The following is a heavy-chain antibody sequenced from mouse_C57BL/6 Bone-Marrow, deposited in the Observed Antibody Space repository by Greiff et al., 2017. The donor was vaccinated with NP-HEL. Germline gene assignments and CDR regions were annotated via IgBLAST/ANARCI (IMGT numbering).Heavy chain of an antibody. CDR1: GFSFNTYA. CDR3: VRIYYDYDSWYFDV. CDR2: IRSKSNNYAT. J-gene: IGHJ1*03. Sequence: EVQVEESGGGLVQPKGSLKLSCAASGFSFNTYAMNWVRQAPGKGLEWVARIRSKSNNYATYYADSVKDRFTISRDDSESMLYLQMNNLKTEDTAMYYCVRIYYDYDSWYFDVWGTGTTVTVSS. V-gene: IGHV10-1*01. D-gene: IGHD2-4*01.